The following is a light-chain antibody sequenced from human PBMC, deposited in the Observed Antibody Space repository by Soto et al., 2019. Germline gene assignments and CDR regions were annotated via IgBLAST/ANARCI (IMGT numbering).Light chain of an antibody. Sequence: DIQMTQSPSSVSASVGDRVSITCLASQNIGNWLAWYQQKPGKAPQLLIYAASSLQSGVPSRFSGSGSGTDFTLTISCLQSEDFATYYCQQYYSYPLTFGGGTKVDIK. CDR2: AAS. CDR3: QQYYSYPLT. V-gene: IGKV1-12*01. CDR1: QNIGNW. J-gene: IGKJ4*01.